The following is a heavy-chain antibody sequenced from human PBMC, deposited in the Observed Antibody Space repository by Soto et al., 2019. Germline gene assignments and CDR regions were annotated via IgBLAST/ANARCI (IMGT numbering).Heavy chain of an antibody. CDR1: GASFRDSY. D-gene: IGHD1-1*01. V-gene: IGHV4-34*01. CDR3: AREVPSRYFDL. Sequence: PSDTLSLTCAIYGASFRDSYWNWIAQPPGKGLEWIREINHRRSTIYNTSLESRVTISLCTSSMHFTLKMRSATAADTAVYYCAREVPSRYFDLWGRGTPVTVSS. CDR2: INHRRST. J-gene: IGHJ2*01.